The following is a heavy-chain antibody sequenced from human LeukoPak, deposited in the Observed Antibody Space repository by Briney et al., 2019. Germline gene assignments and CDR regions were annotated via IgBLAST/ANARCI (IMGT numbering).Heavy chain of an antibody. CDR2: ISYDGSNK. D-gene: IGHD6-13*01. CDR3: ARDEFIWGIAAAGTRVFDY. J-gene: IGHJ4*02. CDR1: GFTFSSYA. Sequence: GRSLRLSCAASGFTFSSYAMHWFSQAPGKGLEWVAVISYDGSNKYYADSVKGRFTISRDNSKNTLYLQMNSLRAEDTAVYYCARDEFIWGIAAAGTRVFDYWGQGTLVTVSS. V-gene: IGHV3-30*04.